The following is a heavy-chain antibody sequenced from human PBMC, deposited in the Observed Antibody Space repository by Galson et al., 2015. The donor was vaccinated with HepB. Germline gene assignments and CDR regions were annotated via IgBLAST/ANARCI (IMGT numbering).Heavy chain of an antibody. V-gene: IGHV3-15*01. CDR1: GFIFSNAW. Sequence: SLRLSCAASGFIFSNAWMSWVRQAPGKGLEWVGRIKSKTDGGTTDYAAPVKGRFTISRDDSKNTLYLQMNSLKTEDTAVYYCTTYYYDSSGYPDNDAFDIWGQGTMVTVSS. J-gene: IGHJ3*02. CDR3: TTYYYDSSGYPDNDAFDI. CDR2: IKSKTDGGTT. D-gene: IGHD3-22*01.